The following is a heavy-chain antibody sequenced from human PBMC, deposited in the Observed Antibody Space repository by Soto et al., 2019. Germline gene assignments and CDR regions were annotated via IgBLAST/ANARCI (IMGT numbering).Heavy chain of an antibody. CDR1: GDSVSSNSAA. V-gene: IGHV6-1*01. D-gene: IGHD1-7*01. CDR3: ARGGVRKLELRGNWFDP. CDR2: TYYRSKWYN. Sequence: PSQTLSLTCAISGDSVSSNSAAWNWIRQSPSRGLEWLGRTYYRSKWYNDYAVSVKSRITINPDTSKNQFSLQLNSVTPEDTAVYYCARGGVRKLELRGNWFDPWGQGTLVTVSS. J-gene: IGHJ5*02.